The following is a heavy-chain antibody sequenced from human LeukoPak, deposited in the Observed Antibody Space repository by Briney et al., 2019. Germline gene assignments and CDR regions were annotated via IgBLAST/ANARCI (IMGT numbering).Heavy chain of an antibody. CDR1: GGSINGYY. V-gene: IGHV4-59*12. CDR3: ARESPYSGTFDY. CDR2: IYYSGST. D-gene: IGHD5-12*01. J-gene: IGHJ4*02. Sequence: SETLSLTCTVSGGSINGYYWSWIRQPPGKGLEWIGYIYYSGSTNYNPSLKSRVTISVDTSKNQFSLKLSSVTAADTAVYYCARESPYSGTFDYWGQGTLVTVSS.